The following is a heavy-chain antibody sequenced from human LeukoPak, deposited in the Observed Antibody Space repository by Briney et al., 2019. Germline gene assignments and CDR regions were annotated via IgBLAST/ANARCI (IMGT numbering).Heavy chain of an antibody. D-gene: IGHD6-13*01. CDR3: ARDPLYSSSTYYFDY. Sequence: SETLSLTCAVYGGSFSGYYWSWIRQPPGKGLEWIGEINHSGSTNYNPSLKSRVTISVDTSKNQFSLKLSSVTAADTAVYYCARDPLYSSSTYYFDYWGQGTLVTVSS. CDR2: INHSGST. J-gene: IGHJ4*02. CDR1: GGSFSGYY. V-gene: IGHV4-34*01.